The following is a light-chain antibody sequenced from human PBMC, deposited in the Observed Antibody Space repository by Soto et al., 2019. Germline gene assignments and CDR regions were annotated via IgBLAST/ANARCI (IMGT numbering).Light chain of an antibody. CDR1: SGSIASNY. V-gene: IGLV6-57*01. J-gene: IGLJ3*02. CDR3: QSYDSSNSWV. Sequence: NFMLTQPHSVSESPGKTVTISCTRSSGSIASNYVQWYQQRPGSSPTTVIYEDNQRASGVPDRFSGSIDRSSNSASLTISGLQTEDEADYYCQSYDSSNSWVFGGGTKLTVL. CDR2: EDN.